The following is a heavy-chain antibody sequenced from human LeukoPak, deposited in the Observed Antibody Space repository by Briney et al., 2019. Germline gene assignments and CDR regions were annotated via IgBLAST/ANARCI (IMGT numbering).Heavy chain of an antibody. D-gene: IGHD3-10*01. V-gene: IGHV3-9*03. J-gene: IGHJ5*02. CDR1: GFTFDDYA. CDR3: AKGPGAYYYGSGRFDP. CDR2: ISWNSGSI. Sequence: VRSLRLSCAASGFTFDDYAMHWVRQAPGKGLEWVSGISWNSGSIGYADSVKGRFTISRDNAKNSLYLQMNSLRAEDMALYYCAKGPGAYYYGSGRFDPWGQGTLVTVSS.